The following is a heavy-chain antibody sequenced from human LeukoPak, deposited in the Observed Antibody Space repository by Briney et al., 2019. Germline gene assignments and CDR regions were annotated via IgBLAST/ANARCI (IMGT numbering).Heavy chain of an antibody. J-gene: IGHJ6*03. CDR2: IYPGDSDT. CDR1: GYSFTTYW. V-gene: IGHV5-51*01. D-gene: IGHD6-19*01. CDR3: ARRTSLSGWGGYYYMDV. Sequence: GESLKISCKGSGYSFTTYWIGWVRQMPGKGLEWMGIIYPGDSDTRYSPSFQGQVTISADKSISTAYLQWSSLKASDTAMYYCARRTSLSGWGGYYYMDVWGKGTTVTVSS.